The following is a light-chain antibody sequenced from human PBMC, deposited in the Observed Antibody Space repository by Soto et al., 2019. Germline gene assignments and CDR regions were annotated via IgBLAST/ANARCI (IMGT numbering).Light chain of an antibody. CDR1: QTINTW. V-gene: IGKV1-5*03. Sequence: DIQMTQSPSTLSASVGDRVTITCRTSQTINTWLAWYQQKPGEAPKLLIYKASSLESGVPSRFSGSGSGTEFTLTISSLQPDDFATYFCQQYHTYGTFGQGTKV. CDR2: KAS. J-gene: IGKJ1*01. CDR3: QQYHTYGT.